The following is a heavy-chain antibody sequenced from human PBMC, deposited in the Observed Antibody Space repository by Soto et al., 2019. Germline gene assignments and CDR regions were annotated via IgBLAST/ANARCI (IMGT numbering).Heavy chain of an antibody. CDR1: GFTFSSYA. D-gene: IGHD1-26*01. V-gene: IGHV3-23*01. Sequence: PGGSLRLSCAASGFTFSSYAMSWVRQAPGKGLEWVSAISGSGGSTYYADSVKGRFTISRDNSKNTLYLQMNSLRAEDTAVYYCANRSGVYYYYGMDVWGQGTTVTVSS. CDR2: ISGSGGST. J-gene: IGHJ6*01. CDR3: ANRSGVYYYYGMDV.